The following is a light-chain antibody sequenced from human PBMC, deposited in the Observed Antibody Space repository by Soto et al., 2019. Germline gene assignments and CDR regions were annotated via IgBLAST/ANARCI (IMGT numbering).Light chain of an antibody. CDR3: QQYNNWPSVT. CDR2: DAS. CDR1: QSVSSN. Sequence: EIVMTQSPATLSVSPGERATHSCRASQSVSSNLAWYQQKPGQAPRLLIHDASTRATGIAARFSGSGSGTEFTLTISSLQSEDFAVYYCQQYNNWPSVTFGQGTKVDIK. V-gene: IGKV3-15*01. J-gene: IGKJ1*01.